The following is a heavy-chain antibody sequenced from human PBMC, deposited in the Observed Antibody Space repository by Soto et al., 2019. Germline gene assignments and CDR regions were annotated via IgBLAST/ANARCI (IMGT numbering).Heavy chain of an antibody. Sequence: EVQLVESGGGLVQPGGSLRLSCVASGFTFSSYAMHWVRQAPGKGLEFVSVISGDGGSTYHANSVKGRFTISRDNSKNTLYLQMGSLRAEDMAVYYCARRGYGLYFDYWGQGTLVTVSS. D-gene: IGHD3-10*01. CDR3: ARRGYGLYFDY. J-gene: IGHJ4*02. V-gene: IGHV3-64*01. CDR2: ISGDGGST. CDR1: GFTFSSYA.